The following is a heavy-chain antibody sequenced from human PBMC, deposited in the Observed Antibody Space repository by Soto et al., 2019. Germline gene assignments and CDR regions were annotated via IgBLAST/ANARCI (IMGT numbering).Heavy chain of an antibody. CDR2: ISWNSGSI. V-gene: IGHV3-9*01. CDR3: AKAPTTVVTRNAFDI. Sequence: GGSLRLSCAASGFTFDDYAMHWVRQAPGKGLEWVPGISWNSGSIGYADSVKGRFTISRDNAKNSLYLQMNSLRAEDTALYYCAKAPTTVVTRNAFDIWGQGTMVTVSS. D-gene: IGHD4-17*01. J-gene: IGHJ3*02. CDR1: GFTFDDYA.